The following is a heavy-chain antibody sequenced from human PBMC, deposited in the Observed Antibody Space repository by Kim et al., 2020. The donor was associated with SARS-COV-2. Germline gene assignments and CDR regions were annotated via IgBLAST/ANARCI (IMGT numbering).Heavy chain of an antibody. V-gene: IGHV1-2*02. CDR2: T. J-gene: IGHJ4*02. D-gene: IGHD3-3*01. CDR3: AREFPSRSGYE. Sequence: TNYAQKFQGRVTMTRDTSISTAYMELSRLRSDDTAVYYCAREFPSRSGYEWGQGTLVTVSS.